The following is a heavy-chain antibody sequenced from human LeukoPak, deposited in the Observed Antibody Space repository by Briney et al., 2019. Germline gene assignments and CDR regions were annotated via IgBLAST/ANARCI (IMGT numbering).Heavy chain of an antibody. CDR2: INWNGGST. CDR1: GFTFDYYG. J-gene: IGHJ6*03. CDR3: ARGGSSWYYYYMDV. V-gene: IGHV3-20*01. D-gene: IGHD6-13*01. Sequence: GGSLRLSCAASGFTFDYYGMSWVRQAPGKGLEWVSGINWNGGSTGYADSVKGRFTISRDNAKNSLYLQMNSLRAEDTALYHCARGGSSWYYYYMDVSGKGTTVTVSS.